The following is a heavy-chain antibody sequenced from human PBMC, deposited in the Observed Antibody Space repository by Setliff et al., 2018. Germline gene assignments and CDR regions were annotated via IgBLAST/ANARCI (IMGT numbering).Heavy chain of an antibody. J-gene: IGHJ3*02. Sequence: PSETLSLTCTVSGGSLSSYYWSWIRQPPGKGLEWIGHIYYSGTTNYNASLENRVSISVDTSKNHFSLKLNSVTAADTAVYYCARVGSSSWYGGGFDIWGQGTMVTVSS. CDR2: IYYSGTT. CDR3: ARVGSSSWYGGGFDI. D-gene: IGHD6-13*01. CDR1: GGSLSSYY. V-gene: IGHV4-59*01.